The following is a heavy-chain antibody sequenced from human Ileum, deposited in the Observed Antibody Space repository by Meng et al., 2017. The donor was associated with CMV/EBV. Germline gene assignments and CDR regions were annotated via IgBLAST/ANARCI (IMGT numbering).Heavy chain of an antibody. CDR3: GDFEAG. V-gene: IGHV3-74*01. Sequence: GGSLRLSCEGSGFTFSSYWMHWVRQVPGKGLVWASSIKNDGTFTACADSVKGRFTVSRDNAKSTVYLQMNSLTVEDAAVYYCGDFEAGWGQGTLVTVSS. CDR2: IKNDGTFT. J-gene: IGHJ4*02. CDR1: GFTFSSYW. D-gene: IGHD3-3*01.